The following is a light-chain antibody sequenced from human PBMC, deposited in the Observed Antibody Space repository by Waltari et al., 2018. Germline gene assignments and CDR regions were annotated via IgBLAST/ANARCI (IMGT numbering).Light chain of an antibody. J-gene: IGKJ3*01. CDR2: AAS. CDR1: QDVARW. V-gene: IGKV1D-12*01. Sequence: DIQMTQSPSSVSASVGDRVTITCRASQDVARWLAWYQQKPGKAPNLLIYAASSLLSGVPSRFSGSGSGTDFTLTISSLQPDDFATYYCQQANSFPPTFGPGTTVDIK. CDR3: QQANSFPPT.